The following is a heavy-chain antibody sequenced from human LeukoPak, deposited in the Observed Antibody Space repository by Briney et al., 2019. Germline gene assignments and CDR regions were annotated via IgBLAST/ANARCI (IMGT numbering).Heavy chain of an antibody. D-gene: IGHD2-15*01. CDR3: AKLLSHCSGGSCDAFDI. CDR2: ISYDGSNK. V-gene: IGHV3-30*18. Sequence: PGGSLRLSCAASGFTFSSYGMHWVRQAPGKGLEWVAVISYDGSNKYYADSVKGRFTISRDNSKNTLYLQMNSLRAEDTAVYYCAKLLSHCSGGSCDAFDIWGQGTMVTVSS. J-gene: IGHJ3*02. CDR1: GFTFSSYG.